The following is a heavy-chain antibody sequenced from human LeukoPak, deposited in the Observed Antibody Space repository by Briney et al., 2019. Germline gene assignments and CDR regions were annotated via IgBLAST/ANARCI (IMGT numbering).Heavy chain of an antibody. J-gene: IGHJ6*02. Sequence: PSETLSLTCTVSGGSISSYYWSWIRQPPGKGLEWIGYIYYSGSTNYNPSLKSRVTISVDTSKNQFSLKLSSVTAADTAVYYCARVGGRGYVSGMDVWGQGTTVTVSS. CDR3: ARVGGRGYVSGMDV. CDR1: GGSISSYY. CDR2: IYYSGST. D-gene: IGHD5-12*01. V-gene: IGHV4-59*01.